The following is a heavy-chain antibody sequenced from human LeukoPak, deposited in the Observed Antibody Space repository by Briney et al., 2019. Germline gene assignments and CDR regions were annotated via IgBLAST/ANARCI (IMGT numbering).Heavy chain of an antibody. J-gene: IGHJ6*03. CDR3: ARVQYQPTPYYYYYLDV. D-gene: IGHD2-2*01. CDR2: MNPNSGNT. CDR1: GYTFTSYD. V-gene: IGHV1-8*03. Sequence: AXXKVSYKASGYTFTSYDINWVRQAQGQGLEWMGWMNPNSGNTVYAQKFQGRVTITRNTSISTAYMELSSLRSEDTAVYYCARVQYQPTPYYYYYLDVWGKGTKVTVSS.